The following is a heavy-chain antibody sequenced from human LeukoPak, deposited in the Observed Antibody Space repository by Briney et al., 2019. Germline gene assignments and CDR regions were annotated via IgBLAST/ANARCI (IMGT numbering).Heavy chain of an antibody. CDR1: GYTFTSYY. CDR2: INPSGGDT. CDR3: AARPDDYVTFDI. D-gene: IGHD3-16*01. Sequence: GASVKVSCKASGYTFTSYYMHWVRQAPGQGLEWMGIINPSGGDTNYAQKFQERVTITRDMSTSTAYMDLSSLRSEDTAVYYCAARPDDYVTFDIWGQGTMVTVSS. V-gene: IGHV1-46*01. J-gene: IGHJ3*02.